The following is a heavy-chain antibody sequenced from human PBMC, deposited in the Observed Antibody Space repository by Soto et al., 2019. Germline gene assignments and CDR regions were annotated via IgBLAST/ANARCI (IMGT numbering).Heavy chain of an antibody. CDR2: IYYSGST. CDR1: GGSISSSSYY. V-gene: IGHV4-39*01. J-gene: IGHJ6*03. Sequence: SETLSLTCTVSGGSISSSSYYWGWIRQPPGKGLEWIGSIYYSGSTYYNPSLKSRVTISVDTSKNQFSLKLSSVTAADTAVYYCARHAYYSCYMDVCGKGITVTVFS. CDR3: ARHAYYSCYMDV.